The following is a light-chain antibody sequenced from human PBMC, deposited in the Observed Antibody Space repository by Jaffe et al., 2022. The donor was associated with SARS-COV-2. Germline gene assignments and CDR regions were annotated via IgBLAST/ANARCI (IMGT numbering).Light chain of an antibody. CDR1: NIGSKN. CDR2: RDN. V-gene: IGLV3-9*01. Sequence: SYELTQPLSVSVALGQTARITCGGSNIGSKNVHWYQQKPGQAPVLVIYRDNDRPSGIPERFSGSNSGNTATLTISRAQAGDEADYYCQVWDTSTVFGGGTKLTVL. CDR3: QVWDTSTV. J-gene: IGLJ2*01.